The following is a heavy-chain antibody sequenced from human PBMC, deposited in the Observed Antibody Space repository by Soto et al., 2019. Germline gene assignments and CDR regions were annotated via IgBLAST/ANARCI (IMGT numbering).Heavy chain of an antibody. Sequence: SVKVSCKASGDTFGSHGIAWVRQAPGQGLEWMGGFIAMLGTPTYAKKVQGRATVTADESLTSSYLELRSLRSEDTAVYFCARGAMANFDYWGQGTVVTVSS. CDR1: GDTFGSHG. J-gene: IGHJ4*02. V-gene: IGHV1-69*13. D-gene: IGHD5-18*01. CDR3: ARGAMANFDY. CDR2: FIAMLGTP.